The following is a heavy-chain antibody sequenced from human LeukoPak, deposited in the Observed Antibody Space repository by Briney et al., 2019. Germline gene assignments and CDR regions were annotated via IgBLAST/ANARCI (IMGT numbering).Heavy chain of an antibody. CDR2: ISYDGSNK. CDR3: ARDRLPQLGLYSYYGMDV. D-gene: IGHD6-13*01. Sequence: PGGSLRLSCAASGFTFSSYTMYWVRQPPGKGLEWVAVISYDGSNKYYADSVKGRFTISRDNSKNTLYLQMNSLRAEDSAVYYCARDRLPQLGLYSYYGMDVWGQGTTVTVSS. V-gene: IGHV3-30-3*01. J-gene: IGHJ6*02. CDR1: GFTFSSYT.